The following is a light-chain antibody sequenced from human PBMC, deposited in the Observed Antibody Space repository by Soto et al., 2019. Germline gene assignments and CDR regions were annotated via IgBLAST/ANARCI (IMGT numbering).Light chain of an antibody. Sequence: QSALTQPPSASGSPGQSVTISCTGTSSDVGGYNYVSWYQQHPGKAPKLMIYEFSKRPSGLPDRFSCSKSGNTASLTVSGLQAEDEADYYCSSYAGSNNLVFGGGTKVTVL. CDR3: SSYAGSNNLV. CDR2: EFS. V-gene: IGLV2-8*01. CDR1: SSDVGGYNY. J-gene: IGLJ3*02.